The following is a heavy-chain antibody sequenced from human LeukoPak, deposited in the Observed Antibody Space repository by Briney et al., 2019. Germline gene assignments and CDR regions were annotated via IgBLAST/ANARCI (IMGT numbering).Heavy chain of an antibody. V-gene: IGHV3-33*06. CDR3: AKSSYYDSSGFYREYYFDY. CDR2: IWYDGSLK. CDR1: GFTFSSYG. D-gene: IGHD3-22*01. J-gene: IGHJ4*02. Sequence: GGSLRLSCAASGFTFSSYGMHWVRQAPGKGLEWVAVIWYDGSLKYYADSVKGRFTISRDNSKNTLYLQMNSLRAEDTAVYYCAKSSYYDSSGFYREYYFDYWGQGTLVTVSS.